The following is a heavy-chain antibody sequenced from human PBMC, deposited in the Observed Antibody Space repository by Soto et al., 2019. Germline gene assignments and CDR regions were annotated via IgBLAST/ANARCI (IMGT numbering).Heavy chain of an antibody. Sequence: QVQLVESGGDVVQPGRSLRLSCAVSGFTFSGYVIHWVRQAPGKGLVWVALTSFDGNKQYEDSVKDRFTISRDNSKNIVNLDMNSLISEDTAVYYCAREDESSGKAGTFQHWGQGTLLIVSP. J-gene: IGHJ1*01. CDR2: TSFDGNK. V-gene: IGHV3-30-3*01. CDR1: GFTFSGYV. D-gene: IGHD3-22*01. CDR3: AREDESSGKAGTFQH.